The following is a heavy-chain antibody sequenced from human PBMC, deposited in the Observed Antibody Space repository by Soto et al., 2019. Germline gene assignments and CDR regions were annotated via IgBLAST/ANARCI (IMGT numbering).Heavy chain of an antibody. CDR1: GGTFSSYA. J-gene: IGHJ3*02. CDR2: IIPIFGTA. CDR3: ASSPAYGDYASDAFDI. Sequence: GASVKVSCKASGGTFSSYAISWVLQAPGQGLEWMGGIIPIFGTANYAQKFQGRVTITADESTSTAYMELSSLRSEDTAVYYCASSPAYGDYASDAFDIWGQGTMVTVSS. V-gene: IGHV1-69*13. D-gene: IGHD4-17*01.